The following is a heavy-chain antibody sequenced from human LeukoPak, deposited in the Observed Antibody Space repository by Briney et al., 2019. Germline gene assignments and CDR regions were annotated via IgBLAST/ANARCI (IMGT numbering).Heavy chain of an antibody. V-gene: IGHV1-2*02. J-gene: IGHJ5*02. CDR3: ARAQIGIYEVDP. CDR2: INPNSGGT. D-gene: IGHD2/OR15-2a*01. CDR1: GYTFAGYY. Sequence: ASVKVSCKASGYTFAGYYMHWVRQAPGQGLEWMGWINPNSGGTNYAQKFQGRVTMTRATSISTAYMELSRLRSDDTAVYYCARAQIGIYEVDPWGQGTLVTVSS.